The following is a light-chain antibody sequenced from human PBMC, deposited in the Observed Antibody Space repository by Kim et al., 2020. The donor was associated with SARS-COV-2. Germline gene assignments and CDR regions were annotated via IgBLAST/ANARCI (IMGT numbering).Light chain of an antibody. J-gene: IGLJ2*01. CDR2: EDS. V-gene: IGLV3-10*01. Sequence: SYELTQPPSVSVSPGQTARITCSGDALPKKYAYWYQQKSGQAPVLVIYEDSKRLSGIPERFSGSSSGTMATLTISGAQVEDEADYYCYSTDSSGNHRVFGGGTQLTVL. CDR3: YSTDSSGNHRV. CDR1: ALPKKY.